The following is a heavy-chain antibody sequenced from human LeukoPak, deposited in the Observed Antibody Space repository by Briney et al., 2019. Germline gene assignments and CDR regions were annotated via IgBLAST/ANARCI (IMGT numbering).Heavy chain of an antibody. D-gene: IGHD5-12*01. CDR1: GFTFSSYG. J-gene: IGHJ6*02. CDR3: AKDHGAFGEGGFRGWLGYYYGMDV. V-gene: IGHV3-30*18. CDR2: ISYDGSNK. Sequence: GGSLRLSCAASGFTFSSYGMHWVRQAPGKGLEGVAVISYDGSNKYYADSVKGRFTISRDNSKNTLYLQMNSLRAEDTAVYYCAKDHGAFGEGGFRGWLGYYYGMDVWGQGTTVTVSS.